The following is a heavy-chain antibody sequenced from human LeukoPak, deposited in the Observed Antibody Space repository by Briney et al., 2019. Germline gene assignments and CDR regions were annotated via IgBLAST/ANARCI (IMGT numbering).Heavy chain of an antibody. CDR2: INHSGST. D-gene: IGHD2-15*01. CDR1: GGSFSGYS. CDR3: ARDGFRNDCTGDTCYLRGRATYCFDY. J-gene: IGHJ4*02. Sequence: PSETLSLTCSVYGGSFSGYSWNWIRLAPGKGLEWIGEINHSGSTNYNPSLKRRVTMAIDTSKKQFSLRLSSLTAADTAVYYCARDGFRNDCTGDTCYLRGRATYCFDYWGQGTQVTVSS. V-gene: IGHV4-34*01.